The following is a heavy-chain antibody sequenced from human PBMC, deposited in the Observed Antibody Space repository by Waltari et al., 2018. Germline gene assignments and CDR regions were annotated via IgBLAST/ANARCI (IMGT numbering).Heavy chain of an antibody. D-gene: IGHD3-22*01. CDR1: GYSISSGYY. V-gene: IGHV4-38-2*02. CDR3: ARDCYYYDSSGHDAFDI. J-gene: IGHJ3*02. CDR2: RDTRGST. Sequence: QVQLQESGPGLVKPSETLSRTCAVSGYSISSGYYWGWIRQPPGKGLEWSGSRDTRGSTYYNPSLKSRVSISVDTSKDQFSLKLISVTAADTAVYYCARDCYYYDSSGHDAFDIWGQGTMVTVSS.